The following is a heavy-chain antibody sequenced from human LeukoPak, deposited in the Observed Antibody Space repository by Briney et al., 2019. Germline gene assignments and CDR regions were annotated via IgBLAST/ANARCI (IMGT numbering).Heavy chain of an antibody. CDR2: IYYSGST. CDR3: ARVGGYCSSTSCFRDYYYMDV. Sequence: SETLSLTCTVSGGSISSYYWSWIRQPPGKGLEWIGYIYYSGSTNYNPSLKSRVTISVDTSKNQFSLKLSSVTAADTAVYYCARVGGYCSSTSCFRDYYYMDVWGKGTTVIVSS. V-gene: IGHV4-59*01. D-gene: IGHD2-2*01. J-gene: IGHJ6*03. CDR1: GGSISSYY.